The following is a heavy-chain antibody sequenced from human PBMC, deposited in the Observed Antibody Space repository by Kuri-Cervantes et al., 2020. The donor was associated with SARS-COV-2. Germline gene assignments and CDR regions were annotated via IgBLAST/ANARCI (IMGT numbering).Heavy chain of an antibody. CDR3: ARTNSGSFYFDY. Sequence: GEALKISCAASGFTVSSNYRSWVRQAPGKGLEWVSVIYSGGSTYYADSVKGRFTISRDNSKNTLYLQMNSLRAEDTAVYYCARTNSGSFYFDYWGQGTLVTVSS. V-gene: IGHV3-53*01. D-gene: IGHD1-26*01. J-gene: IGHJ4*02. CDR2: IYSGGST. CDR1: GFTVSSNY.